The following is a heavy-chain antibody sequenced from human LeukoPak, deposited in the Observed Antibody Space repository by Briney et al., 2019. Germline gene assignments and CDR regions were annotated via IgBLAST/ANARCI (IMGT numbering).Heavy chain of an antibody. V-gene: IGHV1/OR15-1*04. D-gene: IGHD3-9*01. CDR1: GYIFTDYY. J-gene: IGHJ4*02. CDR2: INPNSGGT. CDR3: ARVLDGYFDY. Sequence: ASVKVSCKASGYIFTDYYMHWVRQAPGQELGWMGRINPNSGGTNYAQKLQGRVTMTTDTSTSTAYMELRSLRSDGTAVYYCARVLDGYFDYWGQGTLVTVSS.